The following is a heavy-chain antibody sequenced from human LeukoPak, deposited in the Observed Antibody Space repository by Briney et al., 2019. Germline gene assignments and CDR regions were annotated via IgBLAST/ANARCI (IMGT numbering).Heavy chain of an antibody. V-gene: IGHV3-21*01. CDR3: AGYNYFGP. J-gene: IGHJ5*02. CDR2: ITSSGSDI. D-gene: IGHD5-24*01. CDR1: GFTFSNYG. Sequence: GGSLRLSCTTSGFTFSNYGMSWVRQAPGKGPEWVSTITSSGSDIYYSDAVKGRFTMSRDNAKNSLYLQMNSLRADDTAVYYCAGYNYFGPWGQGTLVTVSS.